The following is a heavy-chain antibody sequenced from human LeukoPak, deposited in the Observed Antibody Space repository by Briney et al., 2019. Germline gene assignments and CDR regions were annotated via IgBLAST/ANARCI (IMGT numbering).Heavy chain of an antibody. J-gene: IGHJ4*02. Sequence: GGSLRLSCAASGFTFSSYAMSWVRQAPGKGLEWVSAISGSGGSTYYADSVKGRFTISRDNSKNTLYLQMNSPRAEDTAVYYCAKVTLYDILTGYDYFDYWGQGTLVTVSS. CDR3: AKVTLYDILTGYDYFDY. D-gene: IGHD3-9*01. CDR2: ISGSGGST. V-gene: IGHV3-23*01. CDR1: GFTFSSYA.